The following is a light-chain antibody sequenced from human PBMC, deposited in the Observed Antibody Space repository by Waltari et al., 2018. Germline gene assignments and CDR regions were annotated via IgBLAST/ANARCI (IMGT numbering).Light chain of an antibody. CDR2: GAS. V-gene: IGKV3-20*01. CDR3: HQYGSSWRT. Sequence: NVLTQSPGTLSLSPGEGATLSCRASQRISDNSLAWFQKKPGQAPRLLIYGASSRATGVPDRFSGSGSGTDFTLTISRLEPEDFVVYYCHQYGSSWRTFGGGTKVEIK. J-gene: IGKJ4*01. CDR1: QRISDNS.